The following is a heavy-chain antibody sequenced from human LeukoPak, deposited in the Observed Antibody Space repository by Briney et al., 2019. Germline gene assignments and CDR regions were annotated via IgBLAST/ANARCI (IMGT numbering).Heavy chain of an antibody. J-gene: IGHJ4*02. CDR1: GGSISSSNW. D-gene: IGHD4-17*01. CDR2: IYHSGST. CDR3: ARDHPLYGDSFYFDY. Sequence: SGTLSLTCAVSGGSISSSNWWSWVRQPPGKGLEWIGEIYHSGSTNYNPSLKSRVTISVDKSKNQFSLKLSSVTAADTAVYYCARDHPLYGDSFYFDYWGQGTLVTVSS. V-gene: IGHV4-4*02.